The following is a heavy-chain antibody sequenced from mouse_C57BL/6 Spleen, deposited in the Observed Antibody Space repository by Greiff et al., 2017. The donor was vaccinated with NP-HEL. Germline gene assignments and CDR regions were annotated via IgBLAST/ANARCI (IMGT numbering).Heavy chain of an antibody. CDR3: ARPWDVGREV. CDR1: GYTFTSYG. V-gene: IGHV1-81*01. D-gene: IGHD4-1*01. CDR2: IYPRSGNT. Sequence: QVQLQQSGAELARPGASVKLSCKASGYTFTSYGISWVKQRTGQGLEWIGEIYPRSGNTYYNEKFKGKATLTADKSSSTAYLELRSLTSEDSAVYFCARPWDVGREVGGTGATATAAS. J-gene: IGHJ1*03.